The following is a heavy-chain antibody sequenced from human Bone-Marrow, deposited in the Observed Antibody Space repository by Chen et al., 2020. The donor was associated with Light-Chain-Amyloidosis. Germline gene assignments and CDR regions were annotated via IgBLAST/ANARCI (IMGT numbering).Heavy chain of an antibody. V-gene: IGHV4-34*02. J-gene: IGHJ4*02. CDR1: GGSFSGYY. CDR2: INDAENT. Sequence: QVQLQQWGAGLLRPSETLSLTCAVYGGSFSGYYWTWIRQPPGKGLEWIGEINDAENTNYNPPLRRRVTISLDTSKNHFSLNLTSVTAADTAVYYCTRDPAFKSDWGVVSDYWGQG. CDR3: TRDPAFKSDWGVVSDY. D-gene: IGHD3-10*01.